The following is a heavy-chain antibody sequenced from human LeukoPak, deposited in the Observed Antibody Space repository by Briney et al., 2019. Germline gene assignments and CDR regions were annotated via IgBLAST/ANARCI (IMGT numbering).Heavy chain of an antibody. Sequence: SETLSLTCTVSGGSISSYYWSWIRQPPGKGLEWIGYIYHSGSTYYNPSLKSRVTISVDRSKNQFSLKLSSVTAADTAVYYCARIPYCSGGSCYSFFDYWGQGTLVTVSS. D-gene: IGHD2-15*01. J-gene: IGHJ4*02. CDR2: IYHSGST. V-gene: IGHV4-59*12. CDR3: ARIPYCSGGSCYSFFDY. CDR1: GGSISSYY.